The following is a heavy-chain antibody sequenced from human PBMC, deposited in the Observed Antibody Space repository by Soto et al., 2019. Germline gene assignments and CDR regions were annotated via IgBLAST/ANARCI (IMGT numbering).Heavy chain of an antibody. J-gene: IGHJ4*02. CDR2: INHSGST. V-gene: IGHV4-34*01. CDR1: GGSFSGYY. D-gene: IGHD5-12*01. Sequence: QVQLQQWGAGLLKPSETLSLTCAVYGGSFSGYYWSWIRQPPGKGLEWIGEINHSGSTNYNPSLRSRVTISVDTSKNQFSLKLSSVPAADTAGYYCARGVGYLKGPFDYWGQGTLVTVSS. CDR3: ARGVGYLKGPFDY.